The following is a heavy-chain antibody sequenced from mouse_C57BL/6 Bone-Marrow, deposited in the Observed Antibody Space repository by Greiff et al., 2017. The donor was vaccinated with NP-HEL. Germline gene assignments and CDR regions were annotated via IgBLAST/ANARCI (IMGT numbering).Heavy chain of an antibody. J-gene: IGHJ1*03. CDR3: ARHATVLYWYFDV. V-gene: IGHV5-15*01. CDR2: ISNLAYSI. CDR1: GFTFSDYG. Sequence: EVMLVESGGGLVQPGGSLKLSCAASGFTFSDYGMAWVRQAPRKGPEWVAFISNLAYSIYYADTVTGRFTISRENAKNTLYLERSSLRSEDTAMYYCARHATVLYWYFDVWGTGTTVTVSS. D-gene: IGHD1-1*01.